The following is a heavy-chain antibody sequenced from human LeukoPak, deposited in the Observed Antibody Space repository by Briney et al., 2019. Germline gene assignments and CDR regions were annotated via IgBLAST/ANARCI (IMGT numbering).Heavy chain of an antibody. J-gene: IGHJ4*02. CDR2: INLDGSET. Sequence: GGSLRLSCATSGFPFDTFWMAWVRQTPGKGLEWVAKINLDGSETFSVDSVKGRFTISRDNAKNSLYLQMNSLRAEDTAMYYCARVTLTSANFDYWGQGTLVTVSS. V-gene: IGHV3-7*03. CDR1: GFPFDTFW. CDR3: ARVTLTSANFDY.